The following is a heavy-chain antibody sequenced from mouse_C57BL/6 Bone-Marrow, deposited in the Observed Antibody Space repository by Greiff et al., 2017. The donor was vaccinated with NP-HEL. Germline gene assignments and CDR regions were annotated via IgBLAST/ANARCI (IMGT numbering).Heavy chain of an antibody. J-gene: IGHJ1*03. CDR3: ARAYSNYVYWYFDV. CDR1: GYTFTSYG. CDR2: IYPRRGNT. D-gene: IGHD2-5*01. V-gene: IGHV1-81*01. Sequence: QVQLQQSGAELARPGASVKLSCKASGYTFTSYGISWVKQRTGQGLEWIGEIYPRRGNTYYNEKFKGKATLPADKSSSTAYMELRSLTSEDSAVYFCARAYSNYVYWYFDVWGTGTTVTVSS.